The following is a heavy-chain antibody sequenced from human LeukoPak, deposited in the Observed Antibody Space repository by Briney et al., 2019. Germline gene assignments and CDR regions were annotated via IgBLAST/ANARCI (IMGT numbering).Heavy chain of an antibody. Sequence: PGRSLRLSCAASGFTFDDYAMHWVRHAPGKGLEWVSGISWNSGSIGYADSVKGRFTISRDNAKNSLYLQMNSLRAEDTALYYCAKDANPYYDFWSGLLYFDYWGQGTLVTVSS. CDR2: ISWNSGSI. J-gene: IGHJ4*02. CDR3: AKDANPYYDFWSGLLYFDY. CDR1: GFTFDDYA. V-gene: IGHV3-9*01. D-gene: IGHD3-3*01.